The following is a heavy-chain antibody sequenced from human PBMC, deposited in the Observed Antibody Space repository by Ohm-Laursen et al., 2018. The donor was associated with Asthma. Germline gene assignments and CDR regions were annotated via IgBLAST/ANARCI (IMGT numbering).Heavy chain of an antibody. CDR1: GFVFNNNF. Sequence: SLRLSCTAAGFVFNNNFLSWIRQAPGKGLEWVSYTSSTGSVIYYADSVKGRFTISWDDAKNSLYLQMNSLRVDDTAVNYCATWVDSSISQWGQGTLVTVSS. V-gene: IGHV3-11*01. D-gene: IGHD6-13*01. J-gene: IGHJ4*02. CDR2: TSSTGSVI. CDR3: ATWVDSSISQ.